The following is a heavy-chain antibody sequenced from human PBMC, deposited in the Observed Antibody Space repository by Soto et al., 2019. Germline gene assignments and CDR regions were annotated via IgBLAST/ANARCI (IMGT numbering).Heavy chain of an antibody. J-gene: IGHJ4*02. Sequence: PACCLRHCCAAGRCIVSTGYSSWDRQAPGKGLEWVANIKQDGSVKNYVDSVKGRFTVSRDNAKNSLYLQMDSLRADDTALYYCVRDLVGSRGYLGQWGQGTQVTVSS. CDR1: RCIVSTGY. V-gene: IGHV3-7*05. D-gene: IGHD3-22*01. CDR3: VRDLVGSRGYLGQ. CDR2: IKQDGSVK.